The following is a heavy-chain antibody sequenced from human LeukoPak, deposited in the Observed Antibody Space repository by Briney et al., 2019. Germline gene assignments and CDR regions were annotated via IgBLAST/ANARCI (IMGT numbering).Heavy chain of an antibody. V-gene: IGHV3-23*01. CDR1: ELTFSSYA. CDR2: ISGSGGST. J-gene: IGHJ3*02. D-gene: IGHD3-22*01. Sequence: GGSLRPPCQPSELTFSSYALSWVRQAPGKGLEWVSAISGSGGSTYYADSVKGRFTISRDNSKNTLYLQMNSLRAEDTAVYYCAKTPDSSGYYHDAFDIWGQGTMVTVSS. CDR3: AKTPDSSGYYHDAFDI.